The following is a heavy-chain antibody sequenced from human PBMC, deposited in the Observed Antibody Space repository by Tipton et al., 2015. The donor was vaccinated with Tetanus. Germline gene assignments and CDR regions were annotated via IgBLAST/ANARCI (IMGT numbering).Heavy chain of an antibody. Sequence: TLSLTCTVSGGFSSGDYYWSWIRQHPGKGLEWIAYINYSGSTYYSPSLKSLVTMSVDTSRNQFSMNLTSVTAADTAVYYCARHLTYTYTSRYFDYWGLGTLVTVSS. CDR2: INYSGST. V-gene: IGHV4-30-4*08. D-gene: IGHD5-18*01. CDR1: GGFSSGDYY. J-gene: IGHJ4*02. CDR3: ARHLTYTYTSRYFDY.